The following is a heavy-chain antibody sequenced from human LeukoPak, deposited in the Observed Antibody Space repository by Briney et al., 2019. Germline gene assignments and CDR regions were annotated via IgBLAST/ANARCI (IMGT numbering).Heavy chain of an antibody. D-gene: IGHD2-2*01. CDR2: ISGSGGST. V-gene: IGHV3-23*01. J-gene: IGHJ6*03. CDR1: GFTFSSYG. Sequence: PGGSLRLSCAASGFTFSSYGMSWVRQAPGKGLEWVSAISGSGGSTYYADSVKGRFTISRDNSKNTLYLQMNSLRAEDTAVYYCAKGGYCSSTSCASYYYYYMDVWGKGTTVTISS. CDR3: AKGGYCSSTSCASYYYYYMDV.